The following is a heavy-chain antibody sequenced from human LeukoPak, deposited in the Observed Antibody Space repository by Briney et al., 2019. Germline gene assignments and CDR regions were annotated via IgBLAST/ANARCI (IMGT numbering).Heavy chain of an antibody. Sequence: SETLSLTCTVSGGSISSYYWSWIRQPPGKGLEWIGYIYYSGSTNYNPSLKSRVTVSVDTSKNQFSLKLSSVTAADTAVYYCARGRPDGSGSYYKFDPWGQGTLVTVSS. D-gene: IGHD3-10*01. CDR3: ARGRPDGSGSYYKFDP. V-gene: IGHV4-59*01. CDR2: IYYSGST. CDR1: GGSISSYY. J-gene: IGHJ5*02.